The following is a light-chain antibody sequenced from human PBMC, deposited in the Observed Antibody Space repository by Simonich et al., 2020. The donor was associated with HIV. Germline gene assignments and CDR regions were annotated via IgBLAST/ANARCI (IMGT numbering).Light chain of an antibody. CDR1: QNINNY. CDR2: DAS. V-gene: IGKV3-11*01. J-gene: IGKJ2*01. CDR3: QQYGSSPYT. Sequence: EIVLTQSPATLSLSPGERATLSCRASQNINNYLAWYQQKPGQAPRILIWDASNRATGIPARFSGSGSGTEFTLTISSMQSEDFAVYYCQQYGSSPYTFGQGTKLEIK.